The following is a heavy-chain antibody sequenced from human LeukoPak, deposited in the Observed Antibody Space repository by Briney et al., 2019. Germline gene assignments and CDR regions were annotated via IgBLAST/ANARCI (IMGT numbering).Heavy chain of an antibody. J-gene: IGHJ6*03. Sequence: ASVKVSRKASGYTFTSYDINWVRQATGQGLEWMGWMNPNSGNTGYAQKFQGRVTMTRNTSISTAYMELSSLRSEDTAVYYCARGQLELLLHYYYYYMDVWGKGTTVTVSS. V-gene: IGHV1-8*01. CDR3: ARGQLELLLHYYYYYMDV. CDR1: GYTFTSYD. D-gene: IGHD1-1*01. CDR2: MNPNSGNT.